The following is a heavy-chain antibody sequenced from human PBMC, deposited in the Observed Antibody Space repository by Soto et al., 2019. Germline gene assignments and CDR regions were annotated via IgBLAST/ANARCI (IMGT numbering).Heavy chain of an antibody. J-gene: IGHJ4*02. CDR3: ARVATPIAS. V-gene: IGHV1-18*01. D-gene: IGHD2-15*01. CDR2: ISAYNGNT. Sequence: QVQLVQSGAEVKKPGASVKVSCKTSGYTFTNFGLSWVRQAPGQGLEWMGWISAYNGNTNYSQNFQGRVTMTTDTSTSTAYTERRSLRSDDTAVYDCARVATPIASWGQGTLVTVSP. CDR1: GYTFTNFG.